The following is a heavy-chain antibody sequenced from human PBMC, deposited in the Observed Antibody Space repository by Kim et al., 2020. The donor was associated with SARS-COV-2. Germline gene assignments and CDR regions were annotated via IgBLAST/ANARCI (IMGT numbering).Heavy chain of an antibody. CDR1: GGSFSGYY. CDR2: INHSGST. V-gene: IGHV4-34*01. J-gene: IGHJ4*02. D-gene: IGHD3-10*01. CDR3: ARGRYYYGSGSYLGTFDY. Sequence: SETLSLTCAVYGGSFSGYYWSWIRQPPGKGLEWIGEINHSGSTNYNPSLKSRVTISVDTSKNQFSLKLSSVTAADTAVYYCARGRYYYGSGSYLGTFDYWGQGTLVTVSS.